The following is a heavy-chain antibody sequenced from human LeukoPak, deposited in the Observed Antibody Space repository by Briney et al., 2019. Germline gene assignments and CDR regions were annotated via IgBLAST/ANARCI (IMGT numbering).Heavy chain of an antibody. CDR1: GGSFSGYY. Sequence: SETLSLTCAVYGGSFSGYYWSWIRQPPGKGLEWIGEINHSGSSNYNPSLKSRVTISVDTSKNQFSLKLSSVTAADTAVYYCARLITYYYDSSGYQAYYYYYMDVWGKGTTVTISS. CDR2: INHSGSS. D-gene: IGHD3-22*01. CDR3: ARLITYYYDSSGYQAYYYYYMDV. V-gene: IGHV4-34*01. J-gene: IGHJ6*03.